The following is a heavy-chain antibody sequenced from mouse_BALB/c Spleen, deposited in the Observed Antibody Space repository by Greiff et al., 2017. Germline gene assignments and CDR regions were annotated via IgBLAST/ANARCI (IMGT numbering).Heavy chain of an antibody. Sequence: EVNVVESGGDLVKPGGSLKLSCAASGFTFSSYGMSWVRQTPDKRLEWVATISSGGSYTYYPDSVKGRFTISRDNAKNTLYLQMSSLKSEDTAMYYCARRGNGYDNYAIDYWGQGTSVTVSA. CDR1: GFTFSSYG. V-gene: IGHV5-6*01. CDR3: ARRGNGYDNYAIDY. J-gene: IGHJ4*01. D-gene: IGHD2-2*01. CDR2: ISSGGSYT.